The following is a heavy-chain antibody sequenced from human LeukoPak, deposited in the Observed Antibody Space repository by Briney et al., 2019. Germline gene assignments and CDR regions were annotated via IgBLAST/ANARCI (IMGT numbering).Heavy chain of an antibody. CDR3: AREAATVNFDY. J-gene: IGHJ4*02. CDR2: ISYDGSNK. Sequence: GGSLRLSCAASGFTFSSYAMHWVRQAPGKGLEWVAAISYDGSNKYYADSVKGRFTISRDNSKNTLYLQMNSLRAEDTAVYYCAREAATVNFDYWGQGTLVTVSS. D-gene: IGHD5-18*01. CDR1: GFTFSSYA. V-gene: IGHV3-30*04.